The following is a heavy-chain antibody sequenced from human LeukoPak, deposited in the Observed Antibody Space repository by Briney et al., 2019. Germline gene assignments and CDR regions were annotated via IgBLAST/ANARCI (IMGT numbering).Heavy chain of an antibody. Sequence: PGGSLRLSCAASGFTFSGSAIFWVRQASGKGLEWVGRIGSTGRNYATAYAASVKGRFTISRDESKKMAYLHMDSLKTEDTAVYYCTRGVPGNWGNFDCWGQGTLVTVSS. J-gene: IGHJ4*02. CDR2: IGSTGRNYAT. V-gene: IGHV3-73*01. D-gene: IGHD7-27*01. CDR3: TRGVPGNWGNFDC. CDR1: GFTFSGSA.